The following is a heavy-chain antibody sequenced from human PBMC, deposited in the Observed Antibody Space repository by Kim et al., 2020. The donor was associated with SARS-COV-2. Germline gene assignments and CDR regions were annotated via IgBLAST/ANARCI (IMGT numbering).Heavy chain of an antibody. Sequence: ASVKVSCKASGYTFTNYAMNWVRQAPGQGLEWMGWINAGNGNTKYSQKFQGRVTLTRDTSATTAYMELSCLRSEDTAVYYCARGIWTHHHGTYHFDYWGQGTLVTVSS. J-gene: IGHJ4*02. V-gene: IGHV1-3*01. CDR2: INAGNGNT. CDR1: GYTFTNYA. CDR3: ARGIWTHHHGTYHFDY. D-gene: IGHD1-1*01.